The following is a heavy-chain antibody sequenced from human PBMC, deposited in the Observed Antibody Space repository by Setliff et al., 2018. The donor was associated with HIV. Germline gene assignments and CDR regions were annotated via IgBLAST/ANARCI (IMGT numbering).Heavy chain of an antibody. CDR3: TRKLAPGHGMDV. D-gene: IGHD3-3*02. Sequence: GGSLRLSCAASGFTFRDYWMTWVRQAPGGGLQWVASISPDGSEKSLVDSVMGRFTISRDNAKNSLYPQMDSLRVEDTTVYYCTRKLAPGHGMDVWGQGTTVTVSS. V-gene: IGHV3-7*04. CDR1: GFTFRDYW. CDR2: ISPDGSEK. J-gene: IGHJ6*02.